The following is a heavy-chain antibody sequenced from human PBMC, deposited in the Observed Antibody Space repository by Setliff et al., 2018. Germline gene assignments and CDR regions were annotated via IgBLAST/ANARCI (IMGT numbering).Heavy chain of an antibody. CDR3: ARTCSGSGCYAGLES. Sequence: GESLRLSCAASGFTFSSYRMHWVRQAPGKGLEWVAVIWDDGGNKYHADSVKGRFTTSRDNSKNTLYLQMNSLRPEDTAVYYCARTCSGSGCYAGLESWGQGTPVTVSS. V-gene: IGHV3-33*08. CDR1: GFTFSSYR. J-gene: IGHJ4*02. CDR2: IWDDGGNK. D-gene: IGHD2-15*01.